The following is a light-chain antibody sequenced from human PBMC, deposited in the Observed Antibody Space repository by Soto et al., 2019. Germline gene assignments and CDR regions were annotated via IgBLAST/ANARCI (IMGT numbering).Light chain of an antibody. CDR1: QSITNY. V-gene: IGKV1-39*01. CDR2: AAS. Sequence: DIQMTQSPSSLSVSVGDRVTITCRASQSITNYLNWYQQKPGKAPKLLVYAASSLQSGVPSRFSGNGSGTDFTLTISSLQPEDCASYYCQQSDSYPYTFGQGTKLEI. CDR3: QQSDSYPYT. J-gene: IGKJ2*01.